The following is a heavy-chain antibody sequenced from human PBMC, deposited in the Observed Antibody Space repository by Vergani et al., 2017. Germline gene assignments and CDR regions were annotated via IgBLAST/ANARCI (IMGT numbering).Heavy chain of an antibody. J-gene: IGHJ4*02. CDR2: IFSNDEK. Sequence: QVTLKESGPVLVKPTETLTLTCTVSGFSLSNARMGVSWIRQPPGKALEWLAHIFSNDEKSYSTSLKSRLTISKDTSKSQVVLTMTNMDPVDTATYYCARIKLEYYYDSSGYYYVYFDYWGQGTLVTVSS. CDR3: ARIKLEYYYDSSGYYYVYFDY. V-gene: IGHV2-26*01. CDR1: GFSLSNARMG. D-gene: IGHD3-22*01.